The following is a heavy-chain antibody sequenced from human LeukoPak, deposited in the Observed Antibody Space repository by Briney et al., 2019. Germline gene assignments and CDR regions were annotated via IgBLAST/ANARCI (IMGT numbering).Heavy chain of an antibody. CDR1: GGSISSYY. J-gene: IGHJ4*02. D-gene: IGHD6-19*01. Sequence: PSETLSLTCTVSGGSISSYYWSWIRQPPGKGLEWIGYIYYSGSTNYNPSLKSRVTISVDTSKNQFSLKLSSVTAADTAVYYCARDTDSSGWRYFDYWGQGTLVTVSS. CDR2: IYYSGST. CDR3: ARDTDSSGWRYFDY. V-gene: IGHV4-59*01.